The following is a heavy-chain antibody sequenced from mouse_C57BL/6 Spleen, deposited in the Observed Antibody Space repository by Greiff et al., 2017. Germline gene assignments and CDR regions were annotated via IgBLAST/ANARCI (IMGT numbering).Heavy chain of an antibody. CDR1: GFTFTTYA. D-gene: IGHD2-3*01. CDR2: ISDDGSYT. J-gene: IGHJ3*01. V-gene: IGHV5-4*01. CDR3: ARVYDGFAY. Sequence: EVQLKESGGGLVKPGGSLKLSCAASGFTFTTYAMSWVRQTPGKRLEWVATISDDGSYTYYPDNVKGRYTISRDNTKNDLYLQVSHVKSEDTDMYYCARVYDGFAYWGQGTQVTVSA.